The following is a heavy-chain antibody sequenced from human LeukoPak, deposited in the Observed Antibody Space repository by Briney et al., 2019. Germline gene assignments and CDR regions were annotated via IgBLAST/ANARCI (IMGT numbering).Heavy chain of an antibody. D-gene: IGHD3-10*01. Sequence: SETLSLTCTVSGDSISSYYWSWIRQPAGKGLEWIGRIYTSGSTNYNPSLKSRVTMSVDTSKNQFSLKLSSVTAADTAVYYCARVGGSGSYGYYYYYMDVWGKGTTVTISS. CDR3: ARVGGSGSYGYYYYYMDV. J-gene: IGHJ6*03. CDR1: GDSISSYY. V-gene: IGHV4-4*07. CDR2: IYTSGST.